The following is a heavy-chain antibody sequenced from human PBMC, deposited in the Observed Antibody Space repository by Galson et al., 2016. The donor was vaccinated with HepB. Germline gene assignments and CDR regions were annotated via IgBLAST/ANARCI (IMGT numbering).Heavy chain of an antibody. CDR2: MSHDGSHI. D-gene: IGHD6-19*01. J-gene: IGHJ5*02. Sequence: SLRLSCAASGFTFSDWDFHWVRQAPGKGLEWVAVMSHDGSHIFCVDSVKGRFSISRDNSKNTLYLQMNSLRDEDTAVYYCAKDHGNRWLNNWFDPWGQGTLVTVSS. V-gene: IGHV3-30*18. CDR1: GFTFSDWD. CDR3: AKDHGNRWLNNWFDP.